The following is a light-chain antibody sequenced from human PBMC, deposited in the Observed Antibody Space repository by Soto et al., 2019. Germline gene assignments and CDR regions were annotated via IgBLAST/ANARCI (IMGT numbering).Light chain of an antibody. V-gene: IGLV1-40*01. J-gene: IGLJ2*01. CDR2: GTD. CDR1: SFNIGGGCD. CDR3: QSYDTTLSNVI. Sequence: QSVLPQPPSVSGAPGQRVTISCTGTSFNIGGGCDVHWYQHLPGRGPKLLIYGTDKRPSGVSDRFFASKSGSSASLAITGLQADDEDDYYCQSYDTTLSNVIFGGGTKVTVL.